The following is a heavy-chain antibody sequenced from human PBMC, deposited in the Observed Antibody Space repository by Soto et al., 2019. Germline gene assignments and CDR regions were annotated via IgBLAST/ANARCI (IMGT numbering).Heavy chain of an antibody. D-gene: IGHD6-13*01. Sequence: GGSLRLSCAASGFTVSSYHMSWVRQAPGKGLEWVSIIYSAGSADFADSVKGRFTISRDNSKNTLYLQMSSLRAEDTAVYYCTRVYSSSYHYFDFWGQGTLVTGSS. V-gene: IGHV3-66*01. CDR2: IYSAGSA. CDR3: TRVYSSSYHYFDF. CDR1: GFTVSSYH. J-gene: IGHJ4*02.